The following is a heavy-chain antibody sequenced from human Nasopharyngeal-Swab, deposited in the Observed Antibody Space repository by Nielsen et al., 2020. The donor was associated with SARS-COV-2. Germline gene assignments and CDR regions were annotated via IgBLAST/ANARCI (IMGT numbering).Heavy chain of an antibody. J-gene: IGHJ4*02. CDR1: GFTFNYFG. Sequence: GESLKISCAASGFTFNYFGMHWVRQAPGKGLEWVAAISGSGDISGSGGSTYYADPVKGRFTISRDNSKNTVSLQMNSLRADDTAVYYCAKDLRGPYFFWGQGTLVTVSS. D-gene: IGHD2/OR15-2a*01. CDR2: ISGSGDISGSGGST. V-gene: IGHV3-23*01. CDR3: AKDLRGPYFF.